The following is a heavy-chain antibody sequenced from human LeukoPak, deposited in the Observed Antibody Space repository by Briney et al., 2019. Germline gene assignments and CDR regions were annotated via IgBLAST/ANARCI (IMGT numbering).Heavy chain of an antibody. J-gene: IGHJ4*02. Sequence: PSETLSLTCAVYGGSFSGYYWSWIRQPPGKGLEWIGEINHSGSTNYNPSLKSRVTISVDTSRNQFSLKLSSVTAADTAVYYCARHKGPARSFDYWGQGTLVTVSS. V-gene: IGHV4-34*01. CDR1: GGSFSGYY. CDR2: INHSGST. D-gene: IGHD2-2*01. CDR3: ARHKGPARSFDY.